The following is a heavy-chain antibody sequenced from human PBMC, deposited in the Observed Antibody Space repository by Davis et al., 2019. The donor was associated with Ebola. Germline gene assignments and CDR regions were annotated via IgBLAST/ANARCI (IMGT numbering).Heavy chain of an antibody. CDR3: ARGWLRSPGFDY. J-gene: IGHJ4*02. D-gene: IGHD5-12*01. Sequence: HSQTLSLTCAISGDSVSSGGWNWNRQSPSRGLEWLGRTYYSSKWYNDYAVSVKSRITINPDTSKNQFSLQLNSVTPEDTAVYFCARGWLRSPGFDYWGQGTLVTVSS. V-gene: IGHV6-1*01. CDR2: TYYSSKWYN. CDR1: GDSVSSGG.